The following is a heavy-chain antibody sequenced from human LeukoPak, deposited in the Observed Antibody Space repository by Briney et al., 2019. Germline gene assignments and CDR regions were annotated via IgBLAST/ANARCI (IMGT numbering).Heavy chain of an antibody. CDR2: AYSGGST. CDR1: GFTASSNY. V-gene: IGHV3-66*01. D-gene: IGHD3-10*01. Sequence: GSVRLSCVASGFTASSNYMSWVRQAPGKGLEWVSAAYSGGSTYYADSVKGRLTISRDNSKNTLYLQMNSLRAEDTAVYYCAREALGRYYFDLWGPGTQVNVSS. J-gene: IGHJ2*01. CDR3: AREALGRYYFDL.